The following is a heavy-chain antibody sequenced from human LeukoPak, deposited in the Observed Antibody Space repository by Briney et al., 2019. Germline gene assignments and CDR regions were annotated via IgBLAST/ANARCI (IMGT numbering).Heavy chain of an antibody. J-gene: IGHJ4*02. Sequence: SETLSLTCTVSGDSISNYYWSWIRQPPGKGLEWIGYIYDSGSTNYNPSLKSRVTISVDTSKNQFSLKLSSVTAADTAVYYCARADTAYGDYDYWGQRTLVTVSS. CDR1: GDSISNYY. CDR3: ARADTAYGDYDY. V-gene: IGHV4-59*01. CDR2: IYDSGST. D-gene: IGHD4-17*01.